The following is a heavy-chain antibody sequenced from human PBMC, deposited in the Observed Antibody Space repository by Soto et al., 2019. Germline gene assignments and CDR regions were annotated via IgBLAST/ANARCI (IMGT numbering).Heavy chain of an antibody. V-gene: IGHV1-2*04. J-gene: IGHJ3*02. CDR2: INPNSGGT. D-gene: IGHD2-2*01. Sequence: ASVKVSCKASGYTFTGYYMHWVRQAPGQGLEWMGWINPNSGGTNYAQKFQGWVTMTRDTSISTAYMELSRLRSDDTAVYYCARGMHRGAMPIGGDIWGQGTMVTVSS. CDR3: ARGMHRGAMPIGGDI. CDR1: GYTFTGYY.